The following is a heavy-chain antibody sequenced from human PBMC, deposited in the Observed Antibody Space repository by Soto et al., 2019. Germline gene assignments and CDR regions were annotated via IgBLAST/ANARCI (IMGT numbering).Heavy chain of an antibody. V-gene: IGHV3-48*01. CDR1: GFTFSSYS. D-gene: IGHD4-17*01. Sequence: EVQLVESGGGLVQPGGSLRLSCAASGFTFSSYSMNWVRQAPGQGLEWVSYISSSTNTIYYADAVKGRFTISRDNANNSRYMQMNSLRAEDTAVYYCSRDNYSDYLLGYWGQGTLVTVSS. CDR3: SRDNYSDYLLGY. CDR2: ISSSTNTI. J-gene: IGHJ4*02.